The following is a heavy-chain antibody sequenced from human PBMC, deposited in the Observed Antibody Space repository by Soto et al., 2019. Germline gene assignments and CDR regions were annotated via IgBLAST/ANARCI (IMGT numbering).Heavy chain of an antibody. V-gene: IGHV3-9*01. CDR1: GFTFGDYA. J-gene: IGHJ4*02. CDR3: AKAEEQQLVEPFDY. CDR2: ISWNSGSI. Sequence: GGSLRLSCAASGFTFGDYAMHWVRQAPGKGLEWVSGISWNSGSIGYADSVKGRFTISRDNAKNSLYLQMNSLRAEDTALYYCAKAEEQQLVEPFDYWGQGTLVTVSS. D-gene: IGHD6-13*01.